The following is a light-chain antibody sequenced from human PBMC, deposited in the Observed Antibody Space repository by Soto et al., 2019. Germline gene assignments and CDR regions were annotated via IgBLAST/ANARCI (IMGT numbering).Light chain of an antibody. J-gene: IGKJ1*01. CDR3: QQSYITPWT. CDR2: TAS. CDR1: ASISNY. Sequence: DIQMTQSPSTLSASVGDRVTITCRASASISNYLNWYQQTPGKAPNLLIYTASSLQSGVPSRFSGSGSGTDFTLTISSLQPEDFATYYCQQSYITPWTFGQGTKVDIK. V-gene: IGKV1-39*01.